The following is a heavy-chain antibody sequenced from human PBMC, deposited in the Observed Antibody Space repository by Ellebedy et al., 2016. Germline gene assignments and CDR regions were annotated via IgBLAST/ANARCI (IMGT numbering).Heavy chain of an antibody. CDR3: ARSRGYSYGPPRDAFDI. J-gene: IGHJ3*02. Sequence: SVKVSXXASGGTFSSYAISWVRQAPGQGLEWMGGIIPIFGTANYAQKFQGRVTITADESTSTVYMELSSLRSEDTAVYYCARSRGYSYGPPRDAFDIWGQGTMVTVSS. CDR1: GGTFSSYA. D-gene: IGHD5-18*01. CDR2: IIPIFGTA. V-gene: IGHV1-69*13.